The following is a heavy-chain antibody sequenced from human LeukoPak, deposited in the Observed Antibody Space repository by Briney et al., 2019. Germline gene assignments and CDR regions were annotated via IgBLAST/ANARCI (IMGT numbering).Heavy chain of an antibody. V-gene: IGHV3-30*02. J-gene: IGHJ3*02. CDR3: AKDQCSSTSCYDAFDI. CDR2: IRYDGSNK. D-gene: IGHD2-2*01. Sequence: GSLRLSCAASGFTFSNYGMHWVRQAPGKGLEWVAFIRYDGSNKYYADSVKGRFTISRDNSKKTLYLEMNSLRAEDTAVYYCAKDQCSSTSCYDAFDIWGQGTMVTVSS. CDR1: GFTFSNYG.